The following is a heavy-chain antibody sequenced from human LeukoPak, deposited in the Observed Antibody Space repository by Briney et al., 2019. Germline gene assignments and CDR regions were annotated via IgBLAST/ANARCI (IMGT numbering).Heavy chain of an antibody. J-gene: IGHJ6*03. D-gene: IGHD3-10*01. CDR2: INHSGST. CDR1: GGSFSGYY. CDR3: ARGPGAACRLYYYYYYMDV. V-gene: IGHV4-34*01. Sequence: SETLSLTCAVYGGSFSGYYWSWIRQPPGKGLEWIGEINHSGSTNYNPSLKSRVTISVDTSKNQFSLKLSSVTAADTAVYYCARGPGAACRLYYYYYYMDVWGKGTTVTVPS.